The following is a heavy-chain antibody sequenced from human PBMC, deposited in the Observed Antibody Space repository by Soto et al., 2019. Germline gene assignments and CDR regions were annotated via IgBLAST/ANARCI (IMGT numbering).Heavy chain of an antibody. CDR2: ISVSVGST. CDR1: GFTFSSYA. J-gene: IGHJ2*01. D-gene: IGHD2-21*01. Sequence: LGGSLRLSCAASGFTFSSYAMSWVRQAPGKGLDWVSAISVSVGSTYYADSVKGRFTISRDNSKNTLYLQMNSLRAEDTAVYDCSCGQDPYWYFEGWGRGTLVPVSS. CDR3: SCGQDPYWYFEG. V-gene: IGHV3-23*01.